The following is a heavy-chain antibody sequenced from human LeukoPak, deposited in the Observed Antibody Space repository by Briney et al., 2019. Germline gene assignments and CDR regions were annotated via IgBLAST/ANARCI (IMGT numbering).Heavy chain of an antibody. V-gene: IGHV1-2*02. CDR3: AVTMVRGVIGYFDY. CDR2: INPNSGGT. Sequence: ASVKVSCKASGYTFTGYYMHWVRQAPGQGLEWMGWINPNSGGTNYAQKFQGRVTMTRDTSISTAYMELSRLRSDDAAVYYCAVTMVRGVIGYFDYWGQGTLVTVSS. J-gene: IGHJ4*02. CDR1: GYTFTGYY. D-gene: IGHD3-10*01.